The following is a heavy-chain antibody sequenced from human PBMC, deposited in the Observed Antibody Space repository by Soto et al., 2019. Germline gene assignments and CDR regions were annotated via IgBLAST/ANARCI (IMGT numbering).Heavy chain of an antibody. Sequence: EVQLVESGGGLVQPGGSLRLSCAASGFTVSSNYMSWVRQAPGKGLEWVSVIYSGGSTYYADSVKGRFTISRDNSKNTLYLRMNSLRAGDTAVYYCARDRIPPGMDGWGRGTTVTVSS. CDR2: IYSGGST. CDR3: ARDRIPPGMDG. J-gene: IGHJ6*02. CDR1: GFTVSSNY. V-gene: IGHV3-66*01.